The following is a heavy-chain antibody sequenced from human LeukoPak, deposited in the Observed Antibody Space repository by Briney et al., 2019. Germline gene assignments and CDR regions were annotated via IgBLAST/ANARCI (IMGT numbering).Heavy chain of an antibody. CDR2: IWYDGSNK. Sequence: RSLRLSCATSGFPFNDYGFHWVRQAPGKGLEWVAVIWYDGSNKDYGDSVKGRFAISRDDSKSMVYLQMNSLRAEDTAMYYCATTCRGRGSTSCFSDFDYWGPGTLVTVSS. D-gene: IGHD2-2*01. CDR1: GFPFNDYG. V-gene: IGHV3-33*01. CDR3: ATTCRGRGSTSCFSDFDY. J-gene: IGHJ4*02.